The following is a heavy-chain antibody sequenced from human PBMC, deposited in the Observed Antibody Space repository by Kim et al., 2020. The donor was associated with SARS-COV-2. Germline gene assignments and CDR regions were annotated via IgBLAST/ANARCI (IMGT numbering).Heavy chain of an antibody. CDR1: GYSITRSNW. CDR2: IYYTGST. V-gene: IGHV4-28*01. CDR3: ARNPPYCSSTSCSFYYFDL. D-gene: IGHD2-2*01. J-gene: IGHJ2*01. Sequence: SETLSLTCAVSGYSITRSNWWGWIRQPPGKGLEWIGYIYYTGSTYYNPSLKSRVIMSVDTSKNQFSLKLTSVTAVDTAVYYCARNPPYCSSTSCSFYYFDLWGRGTLVTVSS.